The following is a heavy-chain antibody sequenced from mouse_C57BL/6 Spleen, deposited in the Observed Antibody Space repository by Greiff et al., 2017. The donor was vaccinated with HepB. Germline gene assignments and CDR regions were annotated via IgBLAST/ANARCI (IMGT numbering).Heavy chain of an antibody. V-gene: IGHV1-18*01. D-gene: IGHD2-4*01. CDR1: GYTFTDYN. Sequence: EVKLQESGPELVKPGASVKIPCKASGYTFTDYNMDWVKQSHGKSLEWIGDINPNNGGTIYNQKFKGKATLTVDKSSSTAYMELRSLTSEDTAVYYCARSPIYYDYSWFAYWGQGTLVTVSA. CDR3: ARSPIYYDYSWFAY. CDR2: INPNNGGT. J-gene: IGHJ3*01.